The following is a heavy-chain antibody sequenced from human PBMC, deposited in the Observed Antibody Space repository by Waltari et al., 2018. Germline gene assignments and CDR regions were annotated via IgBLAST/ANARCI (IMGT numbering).Heavy chain of an antibody. Sequence: EVQLVESGGGLVQPGGSLRLSCAASGFTFSDHYMDWVRQAPGKGLEWVGRTRNKANSYTTEYAASVKGRFTISRDDSKNSLYLQMNSLKTEDTAVYYSARSGYSSALFDYWGQGTLVTVSS. CDR3: ARSGYSSALFDY. V-gene: IGHV3-72*01. J-gene: IGHJ4*02. CDR2: TRNKANSYTT. CDR1: GFTFSDHY. D-gene: IGHD6-25*01.